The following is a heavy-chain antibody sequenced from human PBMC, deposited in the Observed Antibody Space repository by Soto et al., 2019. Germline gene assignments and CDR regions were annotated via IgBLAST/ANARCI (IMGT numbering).Heavy chain of an antibody. V-gene: IGHV1-18*01. CDR2: ISAYNGNT. CDR1: GYTFTSYG. J-gene: IGHJ4*02. CDR3: AIHAGYYDSSGYYYFDY. D-gene: IGHD3-22*01. Sequence: GASVKVSCKASGYTFTSYGSSWVRQAPGQGLEWMGWISAYNGNTNYAQKLQGRVTMTTDTSTSTAYMELRSLRSDDTAVYYCAIHAGYYDSSGYYYFDYWGQGTLVTVSS.